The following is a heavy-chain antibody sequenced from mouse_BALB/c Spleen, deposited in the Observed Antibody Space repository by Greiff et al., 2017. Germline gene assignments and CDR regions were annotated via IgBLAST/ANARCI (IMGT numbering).Heavy chain of an antibody. Sequence: EVQRVESGGGLVQPGGSLRLSCATSGFTFTDYYMSWVRQPPGKALEWLGFIRNKANGYTTEYSASVKGRFTISRDNSQSILYLQMNTLRAEDSATYYCATVPYYAMDYWGQGTSVTVSS. V-gene: IGHV7-3*02. CDR1: GFTFTDYY. CDR2: IRNKANGYTT. CDR3: ATVPYYAMDY. J-gene: IGHJ4*01.